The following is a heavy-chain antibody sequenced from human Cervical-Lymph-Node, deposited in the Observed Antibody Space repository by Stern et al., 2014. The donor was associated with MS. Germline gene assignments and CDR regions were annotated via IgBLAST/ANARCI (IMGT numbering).Heavy chain of an antibody. J-gene: IGHJ6*02. CDR2: ISTRSTQL. CDR1: GFTFNAHA. CDR3: ARINSKILYGMDV. Sequence: EVQLVESGGGLVKPGGSLRLSCAASGFTFNAHAMNWVRQAPGKGLEWVSSISTRSTQLYYADSVRGRFTISRDNAQSSLYLQMNSLTIEDTAVYYCARINSKILYGMDVWGPGTTVTVSS. V-gene: IGHV3-21*06.